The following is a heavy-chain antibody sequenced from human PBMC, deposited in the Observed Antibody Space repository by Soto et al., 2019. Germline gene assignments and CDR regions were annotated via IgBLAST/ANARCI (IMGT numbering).Heavy chain of an antibody. CDR1: GFSLSTSGMC. CDR2: IDWDDDK. Sequence: SGPTLVNPTQTLILTCTFSGFSLSTSGMCVSWIRQPPGKALEWLALIDWDDDKYYSTSLKTRLTISKDTSKNQVVLTMTNMDPVDTATYYCARIPYYYDSSGYYYGAFDIWGQGTMVTVSS. V-gene: IGHV2-70*01. CDR3: ARIPYYYDSSGYYYGAFDI. J-gene: IGHJ3*02. D-gene: IGHD3-22*01.